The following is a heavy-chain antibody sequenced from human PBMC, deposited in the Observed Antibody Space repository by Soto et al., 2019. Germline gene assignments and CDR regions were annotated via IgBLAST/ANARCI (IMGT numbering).Heavy chain of an antibody. V-gene: IGHV1-24*01. CDR2: FDPEDGET. D-gene: IGHD6-13*01. J-gene: IGHJ6*02. CDR1: GYTLTELS. Sequence: GASVKVSCKVSGYTLTELSMHWVRQAPGKGLEWMGGFDPEDGETIYAQKFQGRVTMTEDTSTDTAYMELSSLRSEDTAVYYCATDLGPFPPLVPTIAAAGSPIDYYGMDVWGQGTTVTVSS. CDR3: ATDLGPFPPLVPTIAAAGSPIDYYGMDV.